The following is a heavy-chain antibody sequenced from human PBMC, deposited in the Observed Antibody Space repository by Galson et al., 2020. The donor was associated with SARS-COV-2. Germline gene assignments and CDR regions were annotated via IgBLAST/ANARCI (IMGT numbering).Heavy chain of an antibody. V-gene: IGHV5-51*01. Sequence: GESLKISCKASGYSFTTYWIGWVRQMPDKGLEWMAIIRPGDLNVRYSSTFKGQVIISADKSINTVYLQWSSLTASDSGMYFCVRLLTTTFAPPEYWGQGTQVTVSS. CDR3: VRLLTTTFAPPEY. D-gene: IGHD3-3*01. CDR2: IRPGDLNV. J-gene: IGHJ4*02. CDR1: GYSFTTYW.